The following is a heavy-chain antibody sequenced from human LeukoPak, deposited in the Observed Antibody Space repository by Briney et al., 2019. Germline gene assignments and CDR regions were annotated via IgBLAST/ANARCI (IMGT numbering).Heavy chain of an antibody. CDR3: ARLDCSGGACYYGLDY. J-gene: IGHJ4*02. CDR2: VYSSGST. D-gene: IGHD2-15*01. V-gene: IGHV4-59*08. CDR1: GGSMRSHY. Sequence: PSETLSLTCSVSGGSMRSHYWSWIRLPPGKRLEWIGYVYSSGSTSYNPSLKIQVTISVDASKNQFSLNLTSVTAADTAFYYCARLDCSGGACYYGLDYWGQGTLVTVSS.